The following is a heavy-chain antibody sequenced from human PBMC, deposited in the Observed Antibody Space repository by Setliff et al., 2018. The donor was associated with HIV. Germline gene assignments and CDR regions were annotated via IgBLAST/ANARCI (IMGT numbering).Heavy chain of an antibody. V-gene: IGHV4-34*01. CDR2: IYYSGST. J-gene: IGHJ6*03. Sequence: SETLSLTCAVYRGSFSHYYWTWIRQPPGKGLEWIGHIYYSGSTYYNPSLKSRVTISIATSKNQFSLKLTSVTAADTAVYYCARGPRPVDVDYYYMDVWGKGTTVTVSS. CDR1: RGSFSHYY. CDR3: ARGPRPVDVDYYYMDV.